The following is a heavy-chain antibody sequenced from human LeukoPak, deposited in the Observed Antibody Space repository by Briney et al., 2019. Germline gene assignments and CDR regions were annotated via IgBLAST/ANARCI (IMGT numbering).Heavy chain of an antibody. CDR2: IKQDGSEK. D-gene: IGHD6-13*01. J-gene: IGHJ4*02. V-gene: IGHV3-7*01. CDR3: AREWQGGIAAAGTRIEGGY. CDR1: GFSVSGYW. Sequence: GGSLRLSCAVSGFSVSGYWMAWVRQAPGKGLEWVANIKQDGSEKNYVDSVKGRFTISRDNAENSLFLQMNSLRVEDTAVYYCAREWQGGIAAAGTRIEGGYWGQGTLVAVSS.